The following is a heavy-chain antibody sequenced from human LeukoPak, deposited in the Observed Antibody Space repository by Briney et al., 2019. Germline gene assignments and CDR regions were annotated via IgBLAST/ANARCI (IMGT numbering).Heavy chain of an antibody. CDR3: ATGYSGNGVGY. CDR2: ITTDGSST. D-gene: IGHD5-12*01. Sequence: GGSLRLSCAASGFTFSSYWVHWVRQPPGKGLLWVSRITTDGSSTTYADSVKGRFTVSRDNAKNTLYLQMNSLRAEDTAVYYCATGYSGNGVGYWGQGTLVTVSS. V-gene: IGHV3-74*01. CDR1: GFTFSSYW. J-gene: IGHJ4*02.